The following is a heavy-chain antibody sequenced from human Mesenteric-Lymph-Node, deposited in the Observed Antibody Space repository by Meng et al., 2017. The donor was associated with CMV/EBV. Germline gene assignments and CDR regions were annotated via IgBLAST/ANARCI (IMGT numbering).Heavy chain of an antibody. J-gene: IGHJ4*02. V-gene: IGHV4-34*01. CDR2: INHSGST. CDR3: ARGSSYNILTGYFDY. CDR1: GGSFSGYY. Sequence: QVQVPHGGAGLLEPSETLALTFAVYGGSFSGYYWNWIRQSPEKGLEWIGEINHSGSTTYNPSFTSRIIISVDTSTNQISLNMSSVTAADTAVYYCARGSSYNILTGYFDYWGQGALVTVSS. D-gene: IGHD3-9*01.